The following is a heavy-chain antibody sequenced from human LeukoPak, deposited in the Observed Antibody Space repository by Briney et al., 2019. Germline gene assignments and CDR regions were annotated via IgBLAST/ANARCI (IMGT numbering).Heavy chain of an antibody. D-gene: IGHD2-21*02. V-gene: IGHV3-33*01. Sequence: GRSLRLSCAASGFTFSSYGMHWVRQAPGKGLEWVAVIWYDGSNKYYADSVKGRFTISRDNSKNTLYLQMNSLRAEDTAVYYCARGFRGGDDLDIWGQGTMVTVSS. CDR2: IWYDGSNK. CDR3: ARGFRGGDDLDI. CDR1: GFTFSSYG. J-gene: IGHJ3*02.